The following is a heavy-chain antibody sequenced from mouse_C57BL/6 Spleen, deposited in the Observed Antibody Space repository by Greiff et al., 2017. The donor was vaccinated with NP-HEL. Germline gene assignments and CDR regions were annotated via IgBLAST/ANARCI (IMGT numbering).Heavy chain of an antibody. V-gene: IGHV1-81*01. CDR3: ARRGGNEDDYAMDY. Sequence: QVQLQQSGAELARPGASVKLSCKASGYTFTSYGISWVKQRTGQGLEWIGEIYPRSGNTYYNEKFKGKATLTADKSSSTAYMELRSLTSEDSAVYFGARRGGNEDDYAMDYWGQGTSVTVSS. J-gene: IGHJ4*01. CDR1: GYTFTSYG. D-gene: IGHD2-1*01. CDR2: IYPRSGNT.